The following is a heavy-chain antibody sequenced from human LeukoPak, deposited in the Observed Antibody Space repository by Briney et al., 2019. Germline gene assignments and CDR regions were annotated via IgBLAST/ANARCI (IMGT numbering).Heavy chain of an antibody. D-gene: IGHD3-22*01. J-gene: IGHJ4*02. Sequence: GGSVRLSCPAFSRSAMSWVRQAPGKGLEWVSAISGSGETSYHANSVEGRFTISRDNSNTLYLQMNSLREDDTAIYYCAKSQQLSGFPFDFWGQGTLVIVSS. CDR1: SRSA. V-gene: IGHV3-23*01. CDR3: AKSQQLSGFPFDF. CDR2: ISGSGETS.